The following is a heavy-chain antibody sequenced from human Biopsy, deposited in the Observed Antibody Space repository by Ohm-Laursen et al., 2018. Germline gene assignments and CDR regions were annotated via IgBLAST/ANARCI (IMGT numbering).Heavy chain of an antibody. CDR1: GASVKTSGYF. D-gene: IGHD3-9*01. CDR3: VRVPKTGTAEAWYFDL. CDR2: ISYNERT. J-gene: IGHJ2*01. V-gene: IGHV4-31*11. Sequence: SQTLSLTSGVSGASVKTSGYFWAWIRQRPGKGLACSGYISYNERTHYNPSLTSRLAISFDTSNNRISLQLGSVSVADTAFYYCVRVPKTGTAEAWYFDLWGRGSPVTVPS.